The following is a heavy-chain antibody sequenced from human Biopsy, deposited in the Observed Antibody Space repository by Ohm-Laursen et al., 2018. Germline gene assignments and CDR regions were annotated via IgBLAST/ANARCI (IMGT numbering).Heavy chain of an antibody. CDR2: FAPENGKT. V-gene: IGHV1-24*01. Sequence: SVNVSCKVSGYTLTALSMHWGRQAPGRGLEWMGGFAPENGKTIYAQKFQGRITMTEDTSTDTAYMELSSLRSEDTAVYYCAADINVWNVNYWGQGTQVTVSS. CDR3: AADINVWNVNY. D-gene: IGHD1-1*01. CDR1: GYTLTALS. J-gene: IGHJ4*02.